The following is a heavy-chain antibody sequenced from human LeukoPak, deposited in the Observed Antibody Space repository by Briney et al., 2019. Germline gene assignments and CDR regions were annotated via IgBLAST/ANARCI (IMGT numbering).Heavy chain of an antibody. CDR1: GFTFSSFG. CDR3: ARLAGSGAAAYLDY. CDR2: IGSTITTM. V-gene: IGHV3-48*01. J-gene: IGHJ4*02. Sequence: GGSLRLSCAASGFTFSSFGMNWVRQAPGKGLEWVSYIGSTITTMYYADSVKGRFTISRDSAKNSLYLQMNSLRAEDTAVYYCARLAGSGAAAYLDYWGQGTLVTVSS. D-gene: IGHD6-13*01.